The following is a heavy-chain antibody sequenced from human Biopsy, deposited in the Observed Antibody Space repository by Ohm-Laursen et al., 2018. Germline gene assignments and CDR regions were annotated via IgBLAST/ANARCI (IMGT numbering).Heavy chain of an antibody. CDR1: GASISDYY. CDR3: AKGYTDYSDSSGFSYYFRY. D-gene: IGHD3-22*01. CDR2: IFTSGST. V-gene: IGHV4-4*07. J-gene: IGHJ4*02. Sequence: SDTLSLTCAVSGASISDYYCVWIRQPAGKGLEWIGLIFTSGSTTYNPSLRSRVTMSVDTSKNQFTLNLSSVTAAGTAMYYCAKGYTDYSDSSGFSYYFRYWGQGTLVTFSS.